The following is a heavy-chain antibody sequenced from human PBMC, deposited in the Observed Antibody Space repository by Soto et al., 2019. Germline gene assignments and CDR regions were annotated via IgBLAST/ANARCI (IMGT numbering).Heavy chain of an antibody. Sequence: GGSLRLSCAASGFTFSSYGMHWVRQAPGKGLEWVAVISYDGSNKYYADSVKGRFTITRDNSKNTLYLQMNSLRAEDTAVYYCAKGGSYCSGGSCYEDYFDYWGQGTLVTVSS. CDR2: ISYDGSNK. CDR1: GFTFSSYG. V-gene: IGHV3-30*18. D-gene: IGHD2-15*01. J-gene: IGHJ4*02. CDR3: AKGGSYCSGGSCYEDYFDY.